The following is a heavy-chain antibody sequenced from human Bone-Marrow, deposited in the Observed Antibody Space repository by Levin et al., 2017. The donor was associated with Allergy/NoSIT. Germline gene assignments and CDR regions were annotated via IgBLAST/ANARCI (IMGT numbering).Heavy chain of an antibody. CDR2: ISSSGSDM. D-gene: IGHD2-8*02. CDR3: ARGIIGDVRVAHKEAFDI. Sequence: PGASLRLSCTVSGFTFSIYSINWVRQAPGKGLEWVSSISSSGSDMYYVDSVRGRFTISRDNAKNSLTLQMNSLRAEDTAVYYCARGIIGDVRVAHKEAFDIWGQGTMVSVSS. CDR1: GFTFSIYS. J-gene: IGHJ3*02. V-gene: IGHV3-21*01.